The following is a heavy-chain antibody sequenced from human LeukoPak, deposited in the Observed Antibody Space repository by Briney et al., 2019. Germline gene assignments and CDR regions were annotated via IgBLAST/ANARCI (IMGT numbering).Heavy chain of an antibody. J-gene: IGHJ6*04. CDR3: AKDGAYYGSGSYYHYVMDV. Sequence: GGSLRLSCAASGFTFSSYGMHWVRQAPGKGLEWVAVISYDGSNKYYADSVKGGFTISRDNSKKTLYMQMNRLRDEETGVYYSAKDGAYYGSGSYYHYVMDVWGKGTTVTVSS. CDR2: ISYDGSNK. V-gene: IGHV3-30*18. D-gene: IGHD3-10*01. CDR1: GFTFSSYG.